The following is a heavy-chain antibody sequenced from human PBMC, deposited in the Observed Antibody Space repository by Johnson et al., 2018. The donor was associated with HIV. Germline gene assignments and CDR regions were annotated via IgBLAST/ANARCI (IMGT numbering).Heavy chain of an antibody. Sequence: QVQLVESGGGVVQPGRSLRLSCAASGFTFSSYGMHWVRQAPAKGLEWVAVISYDGSDKYYADSVKGRLTISRDSSKNTLYLEMNSLRAEDTAVFYWVRGRASWELYDAFEIWGQGTMLTVSS. D-gene: IGHD1-26*01. CDR2: ISYDGSDK. CDR1: GFTFSSYG. V-gene: IGHV3-30*03. J-gene: IGHJ3*02. CDR3: VRGRASWELYDAFEI.